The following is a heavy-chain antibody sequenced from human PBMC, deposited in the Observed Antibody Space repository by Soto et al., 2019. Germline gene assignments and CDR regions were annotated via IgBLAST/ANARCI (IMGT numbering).Heavy chain of an antibody. V-gene: IGHV4-4*07. J-gene: IGHJ5*02. D-gene: IGHD3-3*01. CDR2: IYISGST. CDR3: ARKASDGGWFDP. CDR1: GASISSYY. Sequence: SETLSLTCTVSGASISSYYWSWIRQPAGETLEYIGCIYISGSTIYNPSLKSRVTMSLDTSKNQFSLKLTSVTAADTAVYYCARKASDGGWFDPWGQGTLVTVSS.